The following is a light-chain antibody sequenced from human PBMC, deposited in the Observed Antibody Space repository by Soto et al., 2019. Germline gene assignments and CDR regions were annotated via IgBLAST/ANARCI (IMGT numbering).Light chain of an antibody. CDR1: QGISRW. V-gene: IGKV1-12*01. CDR3: QRANSFPIT. CDR2: AAS. Sequence: DIQMTQSPSSVSASVGDRVTITCRASQGISRWLAWYQQKPGKAPKLLIYAASSLQSGVPSRFSGSGSGTHFTLTINSLQPEDFATYYCQRANSFPITFGQGTRLEIK. J-gene: IGKJ5*01.